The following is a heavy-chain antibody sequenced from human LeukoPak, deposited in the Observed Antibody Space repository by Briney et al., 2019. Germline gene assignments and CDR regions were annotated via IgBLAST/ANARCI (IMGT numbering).Heavy chain of an antibody. CDR3: AKDEAYSGRAYGMDV. CDR1: GFTFSSYA. Sequence: PGGSLRLSCAASGFTFSSYAMSWVRQAPGKGLEWVANIKQDGSQKYYVDSVKGRFTIFRDNAKNSLYLQMNSLRAEDTAVYYCAKDEAYSGRAYGMDVWGQGTTVTVSS. V-gene: IGHV3-7*03. CDR2: IKQDGSQK. J-gene: IGHJ6*02. D-gene: IGHD1-26*01.